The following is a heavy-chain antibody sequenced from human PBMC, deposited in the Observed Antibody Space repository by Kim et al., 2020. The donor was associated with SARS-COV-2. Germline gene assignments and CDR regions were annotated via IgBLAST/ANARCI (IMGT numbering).Heavy chain of an antibody. CDR2: IDCGNGNT. CDR1: GHFFTRDS. V-gene: IGHV1-3*01. D-gene: IGHD3-16*01. Sequence: ASVKVSCKTSGHFFTRDSIHWVRQAPGQGLEWMGGIDCGNGNTIYSQKFQGRVTFTTDTSASTAYMELSFLRSEDSAVYYCLGGFYFDCWSQGTLVTVSS. J-gene: IGHJ4*02. CDR3: LGGFYFDC.